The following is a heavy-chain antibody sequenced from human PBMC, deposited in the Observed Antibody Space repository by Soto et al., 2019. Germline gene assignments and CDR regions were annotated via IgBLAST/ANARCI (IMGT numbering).Heavy chain of an antibody. D-gene: IGHD3-16*01. Sequence: QVQLQQWGAGLLKPSETLSLTCAVSGGFLSESYWTWIGQPPGKGLEWIGEINHVGGTNYNPSIKSRVTMSVDTSQNQFSLRLISVTAADTAMYFCVRIRYQLPSAVLWLDPLGQGTPVTVSS. CDR2: INHVGGT. CDR1: GGFLSESY. J-gene: IGHJ5*02. CDR3: VRIRYQLPSAVLWLDP. V-gene: IGHV4-34*01.